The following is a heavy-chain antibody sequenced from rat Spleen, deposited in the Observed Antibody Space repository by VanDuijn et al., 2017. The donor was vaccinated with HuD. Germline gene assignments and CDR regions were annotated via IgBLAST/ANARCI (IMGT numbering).Heavy chain of an antibody. Sequence: EVQLVESDGGLVQPGRSLKLSCAASGFTFSDCYMAWVRQAPKKGLEWVASIKYEDFTPYYVDSVKGRFTISRDNAESTLYLQMDSLRSEDTAIYYCARPTTGIPFNYWGQGVMVTVSS. D-gene: IGHD1-9*01. V-gene: IGHV5-22*01. J-gene: IGHJ2*01. CDR2: IKYEDFTP. CDR3: ARPTTGIPFNY. CDR1: GFTFSDCY.